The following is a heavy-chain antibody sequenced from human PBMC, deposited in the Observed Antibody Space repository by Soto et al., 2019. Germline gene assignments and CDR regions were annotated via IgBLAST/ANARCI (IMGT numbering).Heavy chain of an antibody. J-gene: IGHJ3*02. CDR3: ARAEGSSSSAFDI. Sequence: ASVKVSCKASGYTFTGYYMHWVRQAPGQGLEWMGWINPNSGGTNYAQKFQGWVTMTRDTSISTAYMELSRLRSDDTAVYYCARAEGSSSSAFDIWGQGTMVTVSS. CDR2: INPNSGGT. D-gene: IGHD6-6*01. CDR1: GYTFTGYY. V-gene: IGHV1-2*04.